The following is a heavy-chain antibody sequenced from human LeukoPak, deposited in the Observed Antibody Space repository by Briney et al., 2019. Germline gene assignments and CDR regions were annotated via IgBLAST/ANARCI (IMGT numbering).Heavy chain of an antibody. CDR2: IGPIYYSEST. Sequence: SETLSLTCTVSGGSISSSSHYWGWLRQPPGKGLEWIGSIGPIYYSESTYYNPSLKSRVTISVDTSKKQFSLKLTSVTAADTAVYYCARDPYYGDEQGWFDPWGQGTLVTVSS. V-gene: IGHV4-39*07. CDR1: GGSISSSSHY. D-gene: IGHD4-17*01. CDR3: ARDPYYGDEQGWFDP. J-gene: IGHJ5*02.